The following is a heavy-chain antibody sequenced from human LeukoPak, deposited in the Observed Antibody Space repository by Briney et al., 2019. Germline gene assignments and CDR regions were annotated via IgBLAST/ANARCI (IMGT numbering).Heavy chain of an antibody. Sequence: PSETLSLTCTVSGGSISSRNYYWGWIRQPPGKGLEWIGYIYYSGSTNYNPSLKSRVTISVDTSKNQFSLKLSSVTAADTAVYYCARALGFGESFDYWGQGTLVTVSS. CDR1: GGSISSRNYY. D-gene: IGHD3-10*01. V-gene: IGHV4-61*05. CDR2: IYYSGST. J-gene: IGHJ4*02. CDR3: ARALGFGESFDY.